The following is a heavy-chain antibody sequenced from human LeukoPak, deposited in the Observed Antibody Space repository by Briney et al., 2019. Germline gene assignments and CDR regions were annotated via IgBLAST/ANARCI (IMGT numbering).Heavy chain of an antibody. CDR1: GGSISSGSYY. Sequence: SQTLSLTCTVSGGSISSGSYYWSWIRQPAGKGLEWIGRIYTSGSTNYNPSLKSRVTISVDTSKNQFSLKLSSVTAADTAVYYCARDKGARRSYYVFWGGDEQQSFNYFDYWGQGTLVTVSS. CDR3: ARDKGARRSYYVFWGGDEQQSFNYFDY. D-gene: IGHD1-26*01. CDR2: IYTSGST. J-gene: IGHJ4*02. V-gene: IGHV4-61*02.